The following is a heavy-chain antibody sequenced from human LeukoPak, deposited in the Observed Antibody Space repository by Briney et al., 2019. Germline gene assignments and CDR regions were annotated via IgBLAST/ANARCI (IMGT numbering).Heavy chain of an antibody. V-gene: IGHV4-59*01. CDR1: GGSISNKY. D-gene: IGHD2-15*01. J-gene: IGHJ5*02. CDR3: ARGSRLGYCSGGSCFWFDP. Sequence: SETLSLTCTVSGGSISNKYWSWIRQPPGKGLEWIGYIYYSGSTNYNPSLKSRVTILVDTSKNQFSLKLSSVTADDTAVYYCARGSRLGYCSGGSCFWFDPWGQATLVTVSS. CDR2: IYYSGST.